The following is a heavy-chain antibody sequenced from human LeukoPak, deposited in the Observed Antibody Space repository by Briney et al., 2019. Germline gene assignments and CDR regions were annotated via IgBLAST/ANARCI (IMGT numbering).Heavy chain of an antibody. V-gene: IGHV3-21*01. CDR3: ARGHGVVAASDDAFDI. Sequence: SGGPLGLSWEASELTFSSNSRTWFGKAPGRGLEWFYPIGTSSIYIYYADSMKGRFTISRDNAKKSLYLQMNSLRAEDTAVYYCARGHGVVAASDDAFDIWGQGTMVTVSS. D-gene: IGHD2-2*01. J-gene: IGHJ3*02. CDR1: ELTFSSNS. CDR2: IGTSSIYI.